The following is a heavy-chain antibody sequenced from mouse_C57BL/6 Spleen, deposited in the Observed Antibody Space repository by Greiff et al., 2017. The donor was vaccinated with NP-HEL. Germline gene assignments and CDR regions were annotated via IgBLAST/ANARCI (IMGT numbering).Heavy chain of an antibody. J-gene: IGHJ1*03. Sequence: VQLQQSGAELVKPGASVKISCKASGYAFSSYWMNWVKQRPGKGLEWIGQIYPGDGDTNYNGKFKGKATLTAAKSSSTAYMQLSSLTSEDSAVYVCARPYYYGSSYNFDVWGTGTTVTVSS. D-gene: IGHD1-1*01. CDR2: IYPGDGDT. CDR1: GYAFSSYW. V-gene: IGHV1-80*01. CDR3: ARPYYYGSSYNFDV.